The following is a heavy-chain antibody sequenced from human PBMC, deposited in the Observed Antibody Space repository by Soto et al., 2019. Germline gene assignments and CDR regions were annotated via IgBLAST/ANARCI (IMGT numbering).Heavy chain of an antibody. Sequence: LILSCAASGFTSWDSDISWIRQAPGKGLEWVSAIRCSGGSTYYADSVKGRFTITRDNSKNTLYLQMNSLRAEDTAVYYCARSSRHPYSNYNYWGQGTLVTVSS. J-gene: IGHJ4*02. V-gene: IGHV3-23*01. CDR1: GFTSWDSD. CDR2: IRCSGGST. D-gene: IGHD4-4*01. CDR3: ARSSRHPYSNYNY.